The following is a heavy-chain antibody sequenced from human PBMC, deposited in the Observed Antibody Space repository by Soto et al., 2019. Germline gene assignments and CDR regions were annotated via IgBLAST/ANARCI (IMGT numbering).Heavy chain of an antibody. D-gene: IGHD2-2*01. CDR3: AREDSIIIPAVSDF. CDR2: ISKSDYT. J-gene: IGHJ4*02. CDR1: GFAFSNYG. Sequence: PAGSLRLSCTVSGFAFSNYGINWVRQAPGKGLEWVSSISKSDYTYYSDSVKGRFAISRDNAKSSVSLQMNTLRVEDTAVYYCAREDSIIIPAVSDFWGQGTLVTVSS. V-gene: IGHV3-21*01.